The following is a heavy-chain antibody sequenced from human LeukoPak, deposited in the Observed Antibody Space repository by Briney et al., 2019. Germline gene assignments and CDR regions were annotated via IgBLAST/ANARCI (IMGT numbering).Heavy chain of an antibody. J-gene: IGHJ4*02. D-gene: IGHD1-26*01. CDR1: GDSISSGAHY. CDR3: ASLRERSYYARGFDY. V-gene: IGHV4-61*02. Sequence: SETLSLTCAVSGDSISSGAHYWSWIRQPAGKGLEWLGRIYHIGSTNYNPSLKGRVTISVDTSKNQFSLKLSSVTAADTAVYYCASLRERSYYARGFDYWGQGTLVTVSS. CDR2: IYHIGST.